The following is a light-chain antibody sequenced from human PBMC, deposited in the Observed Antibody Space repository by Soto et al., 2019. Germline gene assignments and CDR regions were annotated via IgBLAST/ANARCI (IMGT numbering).Light chain of an antibody. V-gene: IGKV3-20*01. Sequence: SVWTQSPGTPSLSPGERATLSCRASQTVRNDYLAWYQQKPGQAPRLLIYDASSRATGIPDRFSGGGSGTDFTLTISRLEPEDFAVYYCQQFSSYPLTFGGGTNVDIK. CDR3: QQFSSYPLT. CDR2: DAS. CDR1: QTVRNDY. J-gene: IGKJ4*01.